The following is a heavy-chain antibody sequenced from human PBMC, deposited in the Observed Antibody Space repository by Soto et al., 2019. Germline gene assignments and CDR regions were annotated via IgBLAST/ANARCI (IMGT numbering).Heavy chain of an antibody. J-gene: IGHJ4*02. Sequence: SVKVSFRSYCTSFRNDSFTWARQAPGQGLEWMGAFLPIFTTSNYAQQFQGRVTISADELLSTTYMELSSLRSDDTAVYYCAALIWSGYYLPLDSWGQGTLVTVSS. V-gene: IGHV1-69*13. CDR1: CTSFRNDS. CDR2: FLPIFTTS. CDR3: AALIWSGYYLPLDS. D-gene: IGHD3-3*01.